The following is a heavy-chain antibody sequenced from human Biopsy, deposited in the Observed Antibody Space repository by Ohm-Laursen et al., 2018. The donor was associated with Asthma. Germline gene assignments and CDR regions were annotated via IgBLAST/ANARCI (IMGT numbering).Heavy chain of an antibody. J-gene: IGHJ4*02. Sequence: GASVKVSCKISGYSLTDLSMHWVRQAPGQGLEWMGGHDHEEGGTVNARRFQGRVTMTEDTSTDTAYMELSSLSSDDTAVYYCATDFPKDYVRYNFQFWGQGTLFTVSS. CDR1: GYSLTDLS. CDR3: ATDFPKDYVRYNFQF. D-gene: IGHD4-17*01. CDR2: HDHEEGGT. V-gene: IGHV1-24*01.